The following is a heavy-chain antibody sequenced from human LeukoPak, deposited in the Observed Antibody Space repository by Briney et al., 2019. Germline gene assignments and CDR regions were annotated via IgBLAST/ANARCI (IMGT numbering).Heavy chain of an antibody. CDR1: GFTFSSYE. V-gene: IGHV3-48*03. Sequence: PGGSLRLSCAASGFTFSSYEMNWVRQAPGKGLEWVSYISRSGSTIYYADSVKGRFTISRDNAKNSLYLQMNSLRAEDTAVYYCARVGMATMYFDYWGQGTLVTVSS. J-gene: IGHJ4*02. D-gene: IGHD5-24*01. CDR2: ISRSGSTI. CDR3: ARVGMATMYFDY.